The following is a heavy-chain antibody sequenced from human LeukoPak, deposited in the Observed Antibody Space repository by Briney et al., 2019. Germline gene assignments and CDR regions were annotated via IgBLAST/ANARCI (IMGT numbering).Heavy chain of an antibody. J-gene: IGHJ4*02. CDR2: INPSGGST. Sequence: ASVKVSCKASGGTFSSYAISWVRQAPGQGLEWMGIINPSGGSTSYAQKFQGRVTMTRDTSTSTVYMELSSLRSEDTAVYYCSSCSSTSCTDYWGQGTLVTVSS. V-gene: IGHV1-46*01. CDR3: SSCSSTSCTDY. CDR1: GGTFSSYA. D-gene: IGHD2-2*01.